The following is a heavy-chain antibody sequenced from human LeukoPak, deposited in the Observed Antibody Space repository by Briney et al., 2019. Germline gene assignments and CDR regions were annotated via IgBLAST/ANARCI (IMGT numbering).Heavy chain of an antibody. V-gene: IGHV4-59*08. Sequence: SETLSLTCTVSGGSISSYYWSWVRQPPGKGLEWIGNIYYSGATNYSPSLKSRVTISVDTSKNQFSLKLSSVTAADKAVYYCARVPGEAFDIWGQGTMVTVSS. D-gene: IGHD3-10*01. J-gene: IGHJ3*02. CDR3: ARVPGEAFDI. CDR1: GGSISSYY. CDR2: IYYSGAT.